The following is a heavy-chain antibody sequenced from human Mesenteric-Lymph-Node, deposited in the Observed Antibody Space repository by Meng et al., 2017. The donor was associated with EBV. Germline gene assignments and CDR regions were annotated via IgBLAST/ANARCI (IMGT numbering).Heavy chain of an antibody. CDR3: ARGAGASDY. J-gene: IGHJ4*02. V-gene: IGHV3-21*02. Sequence: EVQLVESGGGLVKPGGSLRLFCTAFGFTFSTYNMNWVRQAPGKGLEWVSSISISSTDIFYADSVKGRFTISRDSAKNSLYLQMNSLRVEDTAVYYCARGAGASDYWGQGTLVTVSS. CDR2: ISISSTDI. D-gene: IGHD6-19*01. CDR1: GFTFSTYN.